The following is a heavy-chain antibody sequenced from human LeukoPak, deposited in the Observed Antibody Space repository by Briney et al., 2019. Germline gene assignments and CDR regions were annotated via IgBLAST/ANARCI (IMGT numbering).Heavy chain of an antibody. D-gene: IGHD3-10*02. Sequence: TGGSLRLSCAASGFMFRSSSMSWVRQVPGKGLEWVSTISASAGNIYYADPVKGRFTISRDNSKNTLFLQMNSLGAEDTAIYYCAKRPAAVRGVIPYVDYWGQGTLVTVSS. J-gene: IGHJ4*02. V-gene: IGHV3-23*01. CDR1: GFMFRSSS. CDR3: AKRPAAVRGVIPYVDY. CDR2: ISASAGNI.